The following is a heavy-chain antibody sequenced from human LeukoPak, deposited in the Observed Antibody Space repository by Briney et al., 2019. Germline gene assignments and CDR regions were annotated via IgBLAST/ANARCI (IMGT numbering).Heavy chain of an antibody. CDR3: PNLLDY. J-gene: IGHJ4*02. CDR2: IIPIFGTA. Sequence: ASVKVSCKASGGTFSSYAISWVRQAPGQGPEWMGGIIPIFGTANYAQKFQGRVTITTDESTSTAYMELNSLRSEDTAVYYCPNLLDYWGQGTLVTVSS. V-gene: IGHV1-69*05. CDR1: GGTFSSYA.